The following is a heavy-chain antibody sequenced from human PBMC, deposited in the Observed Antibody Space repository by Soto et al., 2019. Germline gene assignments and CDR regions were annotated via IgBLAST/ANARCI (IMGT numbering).Heavy chain of an antibody. D-gene: IGHD3-22*01. CDR3: ARRSKNYYDSSGYFAFDI. Sequence: GESLKISCKGSGYSFTSYWIGWVRQMPGKGLEWMGIIYPGDSDTRYSPSFQGQVTISADKSISTAYLQWSSLKASDTAMCYCARRSKNYYDSSGYFAFDIWGQGTMVTVSS. J-gene: IGHJ3*02. CDR2: IYPGDSDT. V-gene: IGHV5-51*01. CDR1: GYSFTSYW.